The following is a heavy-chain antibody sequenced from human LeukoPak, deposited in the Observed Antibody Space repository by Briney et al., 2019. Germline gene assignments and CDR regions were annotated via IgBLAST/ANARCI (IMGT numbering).Heavy chain of an antibody. CDR3: AKTLTGYCTSTSCPFLDY. CDR2: IGARGHDT. D-gene: IGHD2-2*01. Sequence: PGGSLRLSCAASGFTFSSYAMSWVRQAPGKGLEWVSSIGARGHDTYNADSVKGRFTISRDNSKDTLYLQMNSLRAGDTAVYYCAKTLTGYCTSTSCPFLDYWGQGTLVTVSS. V-gene: IGHV3-23*01. CDR1: GFTFSSYA. J-gene: IGHJ4*02.